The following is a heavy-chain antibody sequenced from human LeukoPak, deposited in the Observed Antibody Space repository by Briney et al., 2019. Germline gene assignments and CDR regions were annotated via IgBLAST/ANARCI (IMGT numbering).Heavy chain of an antibody. V-gene: IGHV3-23*01. J-gene: IGHJ4*02. CDR2: ISGGGGST. Sequence: TGGSLRLSCAASGFTFSSYSMNWVRQAPGKGLEWVSTISGGGGSTYYADSVKGRFTISRDNSKNTMYLQMNSLRAEDTAVYYCAKQGFGCWGQGTLVTVSS. CDR3: AKQGFGC. CDR1: GFTFSSYS.